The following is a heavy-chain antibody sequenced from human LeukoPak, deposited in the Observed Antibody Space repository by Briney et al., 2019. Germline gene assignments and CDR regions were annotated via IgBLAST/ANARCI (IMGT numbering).Heavy chain of an antibody. J-gene: IGHJ3*02. CDR3: ASRLYCSSTSCKQTPDAFDI. V-gene: IGHV1-2*02. D-gene: IGHD2-2*01. CDR2: INPNSGGT. Sequence: GASVKVSCKASGYTFTGYYMHWVRQAPGQGLEWMGWINPNSGGTNYAQKFQGRVTMTRDTSISTAYMELSRLRSDDTAVYYCASRLYCSSTSCKQTPDAFDIWSQGTMVTVSS. CDR1: GYTFTGYY.